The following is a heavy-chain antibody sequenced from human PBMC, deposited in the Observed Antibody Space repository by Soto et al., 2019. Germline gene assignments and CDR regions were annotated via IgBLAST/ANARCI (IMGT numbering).Heavy chain of an antibody. Sequence: QVQLVQSGAEVKKPGASVKVSCKASGYTFTNYAISWVRQAPGQGLEWLGWISAYNGNTNYAQKLQGRGTMTTATSTSSASMELRSLRSDDTAVYYCARAWFGDFVYYFDYWGQGTLVTVSS. CDR1: GYTFTNYA. CDR2: ISAYNGNT. CDR3: ARAWFGDFVYYFDY. D-gene: IGHD3-10*01. J-gene: IGHJ4*02. V-gene: IGHV1-18*01.